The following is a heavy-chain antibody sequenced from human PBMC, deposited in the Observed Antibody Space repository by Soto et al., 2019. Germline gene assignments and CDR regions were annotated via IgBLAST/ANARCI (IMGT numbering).Heavy chain of an antibody. J-gene: IGHJ6*02. Sequence: PSETLSLTCAVYGGSFSGYYWSWIRQPPGKGLEWIGEINHSGSTNYNPSLKSRVTISVDTSKNQFSLKLSSVTAADTAVYYCARGLLGGSYWNYYYYGMDVWGQGTTVTVSS. CDR3: ARGLLGGSYWNYYYYGMDV. D-gene: IGHD1-26*01. V-gene: IGHV4-34*01. CDR2: INHSGST. CDR1: GGSFSGYY.